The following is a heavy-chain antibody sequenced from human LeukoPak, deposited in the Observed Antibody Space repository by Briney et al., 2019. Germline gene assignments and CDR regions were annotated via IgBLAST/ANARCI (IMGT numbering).Heavy chain of an antibody. J-gene: IGHJ4*02. V-gene: IGHV6-1*01. Sequence: SQTLSLTCAISGDSVSTNSAAWNWIRQSPSRGLEWLGRTYYRSKYYFDYAVSVKSRITINPDTSKHQFSLQLSSVTPEDTAVYYCARERLHDYSRTLDYWGQGTLVTVSS. CDR3: ARERLHDYSRTLDY. D-gene: IGHD4-11*01. CDR1: GDSVSTNSAA. CDR2: TYYRSKYYF.